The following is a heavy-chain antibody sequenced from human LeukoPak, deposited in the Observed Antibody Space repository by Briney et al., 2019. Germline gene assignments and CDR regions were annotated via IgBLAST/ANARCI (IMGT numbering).Heavy chain of an antibody. CDR2: INYSGTT. J-gene: IGHJ5*02. V-gene: IGHV4-39*07. Sequence: SETLSLTCTVSGGSISSSSYYWGWIRQPAGKGLEWIGSINYSGTTYYNPSLKSRVTISVDTSKNQFSLKLSSVTAADTAVYYCARVLMYYYDSSGYRAAWFDPWGQGTLVTVSS. CDR1: GGSISSSSYY. CDR3: ARVLMYYYDSSGYRAAWFDP. D-gene: IGHD3-22*01.